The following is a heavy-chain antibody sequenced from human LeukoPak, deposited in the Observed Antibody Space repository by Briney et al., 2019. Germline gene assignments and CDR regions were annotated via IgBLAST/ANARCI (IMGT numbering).Heavy chain of an antibody. J-gene: IGHJ4*02. Sequence: SSETLSLTCTVSGGSISSYYWSWIRQPAGKGQEWIGRIYTSGSTNYNPSLKSRVTMSVDTSKNQFSLKLSSVTAADTAVYYCARGGWLGDFDYWGQGTLVTVSS. CDR2: IYTSGST. CDR1: GGSISSYY. V-gene: IGHV4-4*07. CDR3: ARGGWLGDFDY. D-gene: IGHD5-24*01.